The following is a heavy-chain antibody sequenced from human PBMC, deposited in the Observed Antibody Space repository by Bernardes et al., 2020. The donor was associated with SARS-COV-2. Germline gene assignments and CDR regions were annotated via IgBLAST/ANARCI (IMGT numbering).Heavy chain of an antibody. J-gene: IGHJ3*02. CDR3: ASVTWSQRDGFDI. Sequence: ASVQVSCKASGYTFIDYYFHWVRQAPGQGLEWMGWINPKNGDTAYAQNFRGRVTMTRDTSISTGYMELSRLPSDDTAVYYCASVTWSQRDGFDIWGQGTMVTVSS. D-gene: IGHD3-3*01. V-gene: IGHV1-2*02. CDR2: INPKNGDT. CDR1: GYTFIDYY.